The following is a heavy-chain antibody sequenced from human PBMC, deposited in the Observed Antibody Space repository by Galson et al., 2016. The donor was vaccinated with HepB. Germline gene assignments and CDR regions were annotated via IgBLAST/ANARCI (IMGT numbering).Heavy chain of an antibody. J-gene: IGHJ4*02. V-gene: IGHV3-74*01. CDR1: GFTFRSYW. CDR3: AKGLCGSEDR. Sequence: SLRLSCAASGFTFRSYWMHWVRQAPGKGLSWVSRINEDGSRTDYADFAKGRFTIFRDNAKNTLYLQMNSLRAEDTAVYYCAKGLCGSEDRWGRGTLVTVSS. CDR2: INEDGSRT. D-gene: IGHD5-12*01.